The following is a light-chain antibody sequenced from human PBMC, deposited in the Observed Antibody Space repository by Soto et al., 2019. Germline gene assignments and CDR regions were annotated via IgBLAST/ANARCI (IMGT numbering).Light chain of an antibody. Sequence: QLVLTQSPSASASPGASVTLTCTLSSGHSDYAIAWHQQQPEKGPRYLMKVTSDGSHTKGDGIPDRFSGSSAGADRSLTIPSLRSDGEADCYCHAWGTGGVFGGGTKLTVL. CDR3: HAWGTGGV. CDR2: VTSDGSH. J-gene: IGLJ3*02. V-gene: IGLV4-69*01. CDR1: SGHSDYA.